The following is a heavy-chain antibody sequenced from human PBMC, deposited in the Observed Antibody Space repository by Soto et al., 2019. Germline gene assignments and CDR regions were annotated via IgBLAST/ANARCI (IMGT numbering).Heavy chain of an antibody. CDR2: IYYSWST. D-gene: IGHD3-16*01. CDR3: ARVGAALYCYDGMDV. V-gene: IGHV4-59*01. J-gene: IGHJ6*02. CDR1: GGSISSYY. Sequence: QVQLQESGPGLVKPSETLSLTCTVSGGSISSYYWSWIRQPPGQGLEWIGYIYYSWSTNYNPSLKSRVAISVDTSKNQFSLKLSSVTVADTAVYYCARVGAALYCYDGMDVWGQGTTVTVSS.